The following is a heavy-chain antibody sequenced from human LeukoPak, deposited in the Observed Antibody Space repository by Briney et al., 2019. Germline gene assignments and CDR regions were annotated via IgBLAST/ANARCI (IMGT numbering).Heavy chain of an antibody. CDR1: GFTFSSYW. CDR3: AKDIRYYYDRSGFYYDY. V-gene: IGHV3-74*01. D-gene: IGHD3-22*01. CDR2: INSDGSST. Sequence: GGSLRLSCAASGFTFSSYWMHWVRQAPGKGLVWVSRINSDGSSTSYADSVKGRFTISRDNAKNTLYLQMNSLRGEDTAVYYCAKDIRYYYDRSGFYYDYWGQGTLVTVSS. J-gene: IGHJ4*02.